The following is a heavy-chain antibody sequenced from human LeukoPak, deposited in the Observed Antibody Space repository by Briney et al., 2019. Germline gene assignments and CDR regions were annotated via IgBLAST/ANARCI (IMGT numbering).Heavy chain of an antibody. CDR1: GFTLSSYA. J-gene: IGHJ4*02. V-gene: IGHV3-23*01. D-gene: IGHD2-21*01. CDR2: ISDSGNT. CDR3: AKAPVTTCRGAYCYPFDY. Sequence: GGSLRLSCAASGFTLSSYAMSWVRQAPGKGLEWVSAISDSGNTYHADSVKGRFTISRDSSKNTLFLQMNRLRPEDAAVYYCAKAPVTTCRGAYCYPFDYWGQGTLVTVSS.